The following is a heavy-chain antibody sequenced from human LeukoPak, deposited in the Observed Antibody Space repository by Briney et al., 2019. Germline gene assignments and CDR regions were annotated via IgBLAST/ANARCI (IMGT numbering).Heavy chain of an antibody. J-gene: IGHJ4*02. V-gene: IGHV1-18*01. CDR2: ISAYNGNT. CDR1: GYTFTSYG. D-gene: IGHD1-20*01. CDR3: ARIGGYNWNAALNY. Sequence: ASVKVSCKASGYTFTSYGISWVRQAPGQGLEWMGWISAYNGNTNYAQKLQGRATMTTDTSTSTAYMELRSLRSDDTAVYYCARIGGYNWNAALNYWGQGTLVTVSS.